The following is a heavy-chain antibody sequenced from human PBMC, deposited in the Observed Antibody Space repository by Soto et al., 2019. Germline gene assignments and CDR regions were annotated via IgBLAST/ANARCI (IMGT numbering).Heavy chain of an antibody. Sequence: SETLSLTCTVSGGSISSYYWSWIRQPPGKGLEWIGYIYYSGSTNYNPSLKSRVTISVDTSKNQFSLKLSSVTAADTAVYYCARYSGYFDYWGQGTLVTVSS. D-gene: IGHD1-26*01. J-gene: IGHJ4*02. CDR1: GGSISSYY. CDR2: IYYSGST. V-gene: IGHV4-59*01. CDR3: ARYSGYFDY.